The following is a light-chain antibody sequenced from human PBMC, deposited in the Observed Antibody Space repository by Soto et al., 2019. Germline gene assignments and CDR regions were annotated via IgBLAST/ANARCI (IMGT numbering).Light chain of an antibody. V-gene: IGLV3-21*02. CDR3: QVWDSDTDHVV. J-gene: IGLJ2*01. Sequence: SYELTQPPSVSVAPGXTXXXTCGGHNIWSKSVHWYQQKPGQAPILVIYDDDDRPSGIPGRFSGSNSGSAATLTISRVEAGDEADYYCQVWDSDTDHVVFGGGTKLTVL. CDR1: NIWSKS. CDR2: DDD.